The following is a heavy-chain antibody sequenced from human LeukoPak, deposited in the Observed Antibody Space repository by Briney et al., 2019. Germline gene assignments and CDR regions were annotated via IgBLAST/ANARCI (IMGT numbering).Heavy chain of an antibody. CDR1: GGSISSETYY. V-gene: IGHV4-61*02. CDR3: ARGGRGSDP. Sequence: SETLSLTCTVSGGSISSETYYWTWVRQPAGKGLEWIGRIYSSGSTSYNPSLKSRVTISVDTSKNRFSLELNSVTASDMAVYYCARGGRGSDPWGQGTLVTVSS. J-gene: IGHJ5*02. CDR2: IYSSGST.